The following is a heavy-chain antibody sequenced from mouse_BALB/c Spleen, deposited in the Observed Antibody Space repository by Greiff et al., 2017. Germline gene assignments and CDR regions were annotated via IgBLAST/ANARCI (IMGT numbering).Heavy chain of an antibody. CDR1: GYSITSDYA. V-gene: IGHV3-2*02. D-gene: IGHD1-1*01. CDR2: ISYSGST. J-gene: IGHJ3*01. Sequence: EVQLQQSGPGLVKPSQSLSLTCTVTGYSITSDYAWNWIRQFPGNKLEWMGYISYSGSTSYNPSLKSRISITRDTSKNQFFLQLNSVTTEDTATYYCAKGPYGRKFAYWGQGTLVTVSA. CDR3: AKGPYGRKFAY.